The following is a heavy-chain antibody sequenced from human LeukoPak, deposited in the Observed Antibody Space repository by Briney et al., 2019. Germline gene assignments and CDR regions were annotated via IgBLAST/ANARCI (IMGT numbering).Heavy chain of an antibody. D-gene: IGHD3-9*01. Sequence: SETLSLTCTVSGGSVSSYYWNWIRQPPGKGLEWIGYIYNSGSTNSNPSLKSRVTISVDTSKNQFSLKLSSVTAADTAVYYCARHSPLRYFDWLFDYWGQGTLVTVSS. CDR1: GGSVSSYY. V-gene: IGHV4-59*08. CDR3: ARHSPLRYFDWLFDY. CDR2: IYNSGST. J-gene: IGHJ4*02.